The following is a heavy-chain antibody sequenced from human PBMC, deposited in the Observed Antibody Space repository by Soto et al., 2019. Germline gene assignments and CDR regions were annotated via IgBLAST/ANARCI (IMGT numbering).Heavy chain of an antibody. V-gene: IGHV3-30*18. Sequence: QVQLVESGGGVVQPGRSLRLSCAASGFTFSSYGMHWVRQAPGKGLEWVAVISYDGSNKYYADSVKGRFTISRDNSKNTLYRQRNGRRPEDTAVYDFLKGDGVGYGMDVGGQGTTVTPSS. CDR2: ISYDGSNK. D-gene: IGHD3-10*01. J-gene: IGHJ6*02. CDR3: LKGDGVGYGMDV. CDR1: GFTFSSYG.